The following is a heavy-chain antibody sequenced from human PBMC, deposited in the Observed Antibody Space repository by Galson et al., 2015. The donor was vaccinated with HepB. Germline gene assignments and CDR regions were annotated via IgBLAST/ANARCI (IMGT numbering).Heavy chain of an antibody. V-gene: IGHV3-21*01. CDR2: ISRSNAHT. CDR1: GFIFSSYN. Sequence: SLRLSCAASGFIFSSYNMNWVRQAPGKGLEWVSSISRSNAHTFYADSVKGRFTISRDNAKKSLFLQMNSLRAEDTAVYYCARDSRARDFWSGYDWFDPWGQGTLVTVSS. D-gene: IGHD3-3*01. J-gene: IGHJ5*02. CDR3: ARDSRARDFWSGYDWFDP.